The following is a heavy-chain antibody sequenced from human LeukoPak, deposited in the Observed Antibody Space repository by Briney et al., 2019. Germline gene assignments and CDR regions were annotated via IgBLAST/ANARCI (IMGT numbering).Heavy chain of an antibody. Sequence: SETLSLTCTVPGGSISSSSYYWGWIRQPPGKGLEWIGSIYYSGSTYYNPSLKSRVTISVDTSKNQFSLKLSSVTAADTAVYYCARGRFRAAAGRGYIDPWGQGTLVTVSS. CDR3: ARGRFRAAAGRGYIDP. CDR2: IYYSGST. V-gene: IGHV4-39*01. J-gene: IGHJ5*02. D-gene: IGHD6-13*01. CDR1: GGSISSSSYY.